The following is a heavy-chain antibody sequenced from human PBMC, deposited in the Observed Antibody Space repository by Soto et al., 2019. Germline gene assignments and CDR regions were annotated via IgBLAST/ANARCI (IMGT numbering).Heavy chain of an antibody. CDR2: ISSHSRXX. CDR1: GFTFSSYS. Sequence: EVLLVESGGGLVQPGGSLRLSCTASGFTFSSYSMNWVRQAPGKGLEWVSYISSHSRXXHYADSVXXXXXXXXXXARXXXXXXXXXXXXXXXXXXXXXXXYDEVYYYGMDVWGQGTTAIVSS. D-gene: IGHD3-3*01. CDR3: XXXYDEVYYYGMDV. V-gene: IGHV3-48*01. J-gene: IGHJ6*02.